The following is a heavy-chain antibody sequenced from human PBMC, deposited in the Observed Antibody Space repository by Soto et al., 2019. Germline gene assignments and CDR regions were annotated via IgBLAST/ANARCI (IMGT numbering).Heavy chain of an antibody. V-gene: IGHV1-69*02. Sequence: QVQLVQSGAEVKKPGSSVKVSCKASGGTFSSYIISWVRQAPGQGLEWMGRIIPILGIANYAQKFQGRVTLTADTSTSTAYRELSSLRSEDTAVYYCAGFHQTAIVGAAYFDYWGQGTLVTVSS. CDR1: GGTFSSYI. D-gene: IGHD1-26*01. J-gene: IGHJ4*02. CDR2: IIPILGIA. CDR3: AGFHQTAIVGAAYFDY.